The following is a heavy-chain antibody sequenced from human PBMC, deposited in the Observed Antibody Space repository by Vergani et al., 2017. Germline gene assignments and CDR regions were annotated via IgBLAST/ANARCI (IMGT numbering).Heavy chain of an antibody. D-gene: IGHD6-13*01. CDR1: GYTFTSYY. CDR2: INPSGGSP. J-gene: IGHJ5*02. CDR3: ARTMGYVSSWYGSDLFDP. V-gene: IGHV1-46*03. Sequence: QVQLVQSGAEVKKPGASVKVSCKASGYTFTSYYMHWVRQAPGQGLEWMGIINPSGGSPSYAQKFQGRVTMTRDTSTSTVYMELSSLRSEDTAVYYCARTMGYVSSWYGSDLFDPWGQGTLVTVSS.